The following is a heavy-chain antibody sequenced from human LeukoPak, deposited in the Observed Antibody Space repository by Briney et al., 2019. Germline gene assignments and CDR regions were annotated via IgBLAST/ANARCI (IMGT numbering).Heavy chain of an antibody. V-gene: IGHV4-38-2*02. CDR1: GYSISSGYY. CDR2: IYHSGST. J-gene: IGHJ3*02. CDR3: AGTYSLYDAFDI. D-gene: IGHD6-13*01. Sequence: SETLSLTCTVSGYSISSGYYWGWIRQPPGKGLEWIGSIYHSGSTYYNPSLKSRVTISVDTSENQFSLKLSSVTAADTAVYYCAGTYSLYDAFDIWGQGTMVTVSS.